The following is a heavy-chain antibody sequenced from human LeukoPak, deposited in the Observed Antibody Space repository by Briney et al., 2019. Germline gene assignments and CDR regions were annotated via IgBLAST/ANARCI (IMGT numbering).Heavy chain of an antibody. D-gene: IGHD2-15*01. CDR1: GFTVSSNY. V-gene: IGHV3-66*01. CDR2: IYSGGST. J-gene: IGHJ3*02. CDR3: AREDRSRGAFDI. Sequence: GGSLRLSCAASGFTVSSNYMSWVRQAPGKGLEWVSVIYSGGSTYYADSVKGRFTISRDNSKNALYLQMNSLRAEDTAVYYCAREDRSRGAFDIWGQGTMVTVSS.